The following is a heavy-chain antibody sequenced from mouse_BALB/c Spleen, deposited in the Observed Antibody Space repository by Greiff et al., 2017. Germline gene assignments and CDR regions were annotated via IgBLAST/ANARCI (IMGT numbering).Heavy chain of an antibody. CDR1: GFTFSSFG. Sequence: EVMLVESGGGLVQPGGSRKLSCAASGFTFSSFGMHWVRQAPEKGLEWVAYISSGSSTIYYADTVKGRFTISRDNPKNTLFLQMTSLRSEDTAMYYCASANWAWFAYWGQGTLVTVSA. V-gene: IGHV5-17*02. D-gene: IGHD4-1*01. CDR2: ISSGSSTI. CDR3: ASANWAWFAY. J-gene: IGHJ3*01.